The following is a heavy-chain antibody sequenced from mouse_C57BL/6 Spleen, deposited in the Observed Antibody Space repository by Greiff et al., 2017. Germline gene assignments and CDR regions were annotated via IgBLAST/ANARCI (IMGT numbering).Heavy chain of an antibody. Sequence: VKLMESGPELAKPGASVKISCKASGYAFSSSWMNWVQQRPGKGLEWIGRIYPGDGDTNYNRKFKGKATLTADKSSSTAYMQLSSLASEDSSVYFCGTCRYAMDYGGQGTARAVTS. CDR2: IYPGDGDT. CDR3: GTCRYAMDY. V-gene: IGHV1-82*01. J-gene: IGHJ4*01. CDR1: GYAFSSSW.